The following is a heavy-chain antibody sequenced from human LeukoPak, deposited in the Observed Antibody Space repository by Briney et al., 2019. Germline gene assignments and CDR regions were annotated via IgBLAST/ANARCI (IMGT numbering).Heavy chain of an antibody. Sequence: PSETLSLTCTVSGGSISSGGYYWSWIRQPPGKGLEWIGYIYHSGSTYYNPSLKSRVTISVDRSKNQFSLKLSSVTAADTAVYYCALLRRGQQYYFDYWGQGTLVTVSS. D-gene: IGHD5/OR15-5a*01. V-gene: IGHV4-30-2*01. CDR2: IYHSGST. J-gene: IGHJ4*02. CDR1: GGSISSGGYY. CDR3: ALLRRGQQYYFDY.